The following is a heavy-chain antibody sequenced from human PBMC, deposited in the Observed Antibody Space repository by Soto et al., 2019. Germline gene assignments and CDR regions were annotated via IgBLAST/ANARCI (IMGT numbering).Heavy chain of an antibody. Sequence: SETLSLTCAVYGGSFSGYYWSWIRQPPGKGLEWIGEINHSGSTNYNPSLKSRVTISVDTSKNQFSLKLSSVTAADTAVYYCARIPLAAGKLFDYWGQGTLVTVSS. J-gene: IGHJ4*02. CDR1: GGSFSGYY. CDR2: INHSGST. V-gene: IGHV4-34*01. D-gene: IGHD2-15*01. CDR3: ARIPLAAGKLFDY.